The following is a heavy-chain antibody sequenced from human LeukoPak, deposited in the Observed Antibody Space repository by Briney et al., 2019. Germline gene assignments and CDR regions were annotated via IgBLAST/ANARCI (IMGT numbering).Heavy chain of an antibody. CDR2: IWYDGSNK. D-gene: IGHD2-15*01. CDR3: AKVLVAVWDNAFDI. CDR1: GFTFSSYS. V-gene: IGHV3-33*06. Sequence: GGSLRLSCAASGFTFSSYSMNWVRQAPGKGLEWVAVIWYDGSNKYYADSVKGRFTISRDNSKNTLYLQMNSLRAEDTAVYYCAKVLVAVWDNAFDIWGQGTMVTVSS. J-gene: IGHJ3*02.